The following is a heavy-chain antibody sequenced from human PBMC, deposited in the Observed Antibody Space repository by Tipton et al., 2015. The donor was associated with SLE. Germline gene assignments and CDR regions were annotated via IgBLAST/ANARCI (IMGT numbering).Heavy chain of an antibody. Sequence: QSGAEVKEPGASVKVSCKTSGYTFTDYYIHWVRQAPGQGPEWMGWIDPKSGGTNYAQKFQGRVTMARATSTTTASMELSWLRSDDTAVYYCARSTRYCLGGPCNYFPYWGQGTLGTVSS. V-gene: IGHV1-2*02. D-gene: IGHD2-15*01. CDR3: ARSTRYCLGGPCNYFPY. J-gene: IGHJ4*02. CDR2: IDPKSGGT. CDR1: GYTFTDYY.